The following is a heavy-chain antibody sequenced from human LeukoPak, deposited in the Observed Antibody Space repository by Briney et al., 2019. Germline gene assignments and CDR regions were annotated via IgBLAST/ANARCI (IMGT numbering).Heavy chain of an antibody. CDR2: IYYSGST. CDR3: ARRGYSSGSYYFDY. D-gene: IGHD6-19*01. Sequence: PSETLSLTCTVSGGSISSYYWSWIRQPPGKGLEWIRYIYYSGSTNYNPSLKSRVTISADTSKNQFSLKLSSVTAADTAMYYCARRGYSSGSYYFDYWGPGALVTVAS. CDR1: GGSISSYY. V-gene: IGHV4-59*08. J-gene: IGHJ4*02.